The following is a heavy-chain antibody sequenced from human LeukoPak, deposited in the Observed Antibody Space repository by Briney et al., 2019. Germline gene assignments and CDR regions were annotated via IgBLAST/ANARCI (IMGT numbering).Heavy chain of an antibody. J-gene: IGHJ5*02. CDR3: VACSGASCYGDRFDP. D-gene: IGHD2-2*01. V-gene: IGHV3-23*01. Sequence: GGSLRLXCAASGFTSASYAMTWVRRAPGKGLEWVSSISATDGTTYYADSLRGRFTISRDNSKNTLFLQMNTLRAEDTALYYCVACSGASCYGDRFDPWGQGTLVTVSS. CDR1: GFTSASYA. CDR2: ISATDGTT.